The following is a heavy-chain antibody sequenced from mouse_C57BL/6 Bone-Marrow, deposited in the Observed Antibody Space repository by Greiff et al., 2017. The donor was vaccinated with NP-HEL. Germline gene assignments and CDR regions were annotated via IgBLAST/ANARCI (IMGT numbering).Heavy chain of an antibody. J-gene: IGHJ2*01. V-gene: IGHV2-5*01. CDR1: GFSLTSYG. CDR2: IWRGGST. CDR3: AKNYYYGSSYYFDY. D-gene: IGHD1-1*01. Sequence: VQLKESGPGLVQPSQSLSITCTVSGFSLTSYGVHWVRQSPGKGLEWLGVIWRGGSTDYNAAFMSRLSITKDNSKSQVFFKMNSLQADDTAIYYCAKNYYYGSSYYFDYWGQGTTLTVSS.